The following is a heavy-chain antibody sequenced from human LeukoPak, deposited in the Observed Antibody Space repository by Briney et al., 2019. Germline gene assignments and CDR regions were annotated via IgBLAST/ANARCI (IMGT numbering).Heavy chain of an antibody. Sequence: PETLSLTCTVSGGSISSYYWSWIRQPPGKGLEWIGYVFYSGPTNYDDSLKSRVAISVDRPKNQFSLKLTSVSAADTAVYYCAGRSARYFDSWGQGTPVTVSS. D-gene: IGHD1-26*01. CDR3: AGRSARYFDS. V-gene: IGHV4-59*01. CDR2: VFYSGPT. CDR1: GGSISSYY. J-gene: IGHJ4*02.